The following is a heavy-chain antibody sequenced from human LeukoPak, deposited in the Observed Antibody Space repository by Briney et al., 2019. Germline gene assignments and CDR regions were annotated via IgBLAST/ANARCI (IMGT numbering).Heavy chain of an antibody. CDR2: IWSDGSNK. J-gene: IGHJ4*02. Sequence: GRSLRLSCGASGFTFSVYGMHWVRQAPGKGLEWVAVIWSDGSNKYFADSVKGRFTISRDNSKNTLYLQMNSLRAEDTAVYYCAVRPMIVVVIEYYFDYWGQGTLVTVSS. V-gene: IGHV3-33*01. CDR1: GFTFSVYG. CDR3: AVRPMIVVVIEYYFDY. D-gene: IGHD3-22*01.